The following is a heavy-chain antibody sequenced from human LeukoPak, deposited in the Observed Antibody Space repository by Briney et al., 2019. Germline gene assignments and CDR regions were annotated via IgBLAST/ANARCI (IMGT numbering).Heavy chain of an antibody. CDR2: ISGSGGST. Sequence: GGSLRLSCAASGFTFNNYGMSWVRQAPGKGLEWVSAISGSGGSTYYADSVKGRFTISRDNSKNTLYLQMNSLRAEDTAIYYCAKVRGYSSTWYYFDYWGQGTLVTVSS. CDR3: AKVRGYSSTWYYFDY. CDR1: GFTFNNYG. V-gene: IGHV3-23*01. J-gene: IGHJ4*02. D-gene: IGHD6-13*01.